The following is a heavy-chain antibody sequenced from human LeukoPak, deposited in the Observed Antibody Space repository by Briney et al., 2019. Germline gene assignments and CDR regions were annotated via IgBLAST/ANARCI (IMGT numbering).Heavy chain of an antibody. J-gene: IGHJ4*02. V-gene: IGHV4-4*07. CDR2: IYTSGST. CDR3: ARDRCSSTSCYFYYFDY. Sequence: KSSETLSLTCTVSGGSISSYYWSWIRQPAGQGLVWIGRIYTSGSTNYNPSLKSRVTMSVDTSKNQFSLKLSSVTAADTAVYYCARDRCSSTSCYFYYFDYWGQGTLVTVSS. CDR1: GGSISSYY. D-gene: IGHD2-2*01.